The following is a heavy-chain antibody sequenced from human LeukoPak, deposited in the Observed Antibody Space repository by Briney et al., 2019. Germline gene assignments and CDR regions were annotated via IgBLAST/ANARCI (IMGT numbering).Heavy chain of an antibody. CDR2: IYPGDSDT. J-gene: IGHJ4*02. Sequence: SGESLNFSCKSSGYRFTNYWIGWVRQMPGKGLEWMGIIYPGDSDTRYSPSFQGQVTISVDKSISTAHLQWSSLKASDTAMYYCARRTTGTKCLDYWGQGTLVTVSS. D-gene: IGHD1-1*01. CDR1: GYRFTNYW. V-gene: IGHV5-51*01. CDR3: ARRTTGTKCLDY.